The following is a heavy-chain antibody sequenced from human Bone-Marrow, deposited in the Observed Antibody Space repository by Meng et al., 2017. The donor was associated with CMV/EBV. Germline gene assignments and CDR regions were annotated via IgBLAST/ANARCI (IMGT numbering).Heavy chain of an antibody. V-gene: IGHV3-48*04. Sequence: GESLKISCAASGFTFDDYGMSWVRQAPGKGLEWVSYISSSSSTIYYADSVKGRFTISRDNAKNSLYLQMNSLRAEDTAVYYCARLPDSSSSYYYYGMDVWGQGTTVTVSS. CDR1: GFTFDDYG. D-gene: IGHD6-13*01. CDR2: ISSSSSTI. CDR3: ARLPDSSSSYYYYGMDV. J-gene: IGHJ6*02.